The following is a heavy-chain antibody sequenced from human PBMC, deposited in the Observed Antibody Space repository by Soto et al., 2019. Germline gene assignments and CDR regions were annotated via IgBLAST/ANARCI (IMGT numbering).Heavy chain of an antibody. V-gene: IGHV1-69*13. J-gene: IGHJ4*02. CDR2: IIPIFGTA. D-gene: IGHD2-15*01. Sequence: ASVKVSCKASGGTFSSYAISWVRQAPGQGLEWMGGIIPIFGTANYAQKFQGRVTITADESTSTAYMELSSLRSEDTAVYYCARVTGCSGGSCYSVFDYWGQGTLVTVSS. CDR3: ARVTGCSGGSCYSVFDY. CDR1: GGTFSSYA.